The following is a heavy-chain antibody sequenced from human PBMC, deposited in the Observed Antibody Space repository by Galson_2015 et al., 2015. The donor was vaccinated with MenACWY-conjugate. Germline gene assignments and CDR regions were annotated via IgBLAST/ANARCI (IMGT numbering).Heavy chain of an antibody. D-gene: IGHD5-24*01. Sequence: QSGAEVKKPGESLKISCKGSGYSFTSYWIGWVRQMPGKGLEWMGIIYPGDSDTRYSPSFQGQVTISADKSISTAYLQWSSLKASDTAMYYCARQKGPPGRQYYFDYWGQGTLVTVSS. CDR1: GYSFTSYW. V-gene: IGHV5-51*01. J-gene: IGHJ4*02. CDR2: IYPGDSDT. CDR3: ARQKGPPGRQYYFDY.